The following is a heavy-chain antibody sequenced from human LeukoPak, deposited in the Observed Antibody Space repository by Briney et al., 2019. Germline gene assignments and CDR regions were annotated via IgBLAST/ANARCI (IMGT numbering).Heavy chain of an antibody. CDR1: GFTFSSYA. D-gene: IGHD2-15*01. V-gene: IGHV3-30-3*01. CDR2: ISYDGSNK. CDR3: ARDEDLLFDY. J-gene: IGHJ4*02. Sequence: GGSLRLSCAASGFTFSSYAMHWVRQAPGKGLEWVAVISYDGSNKYYADSVKGRFTISRDNSKNTLYLQMNSPRAEDTAVYYCARDEDLLFDYWGQGTLVTVSS.